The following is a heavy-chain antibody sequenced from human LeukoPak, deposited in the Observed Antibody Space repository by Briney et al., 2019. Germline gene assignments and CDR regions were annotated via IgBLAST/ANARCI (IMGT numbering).Heavy chain of an antibody. Sequence: PGGSLRLSCAASGFSFDDYGMNWVRQVPGKGLEWVCGTNWNGVSTAYADSVKGRFTISRDNSKNTLYLQMNSLRAEDTAVYYCARAQDYDSSGYVDGFDIWGQGTMVTVSS. J-gene: IGHJ3*02. CDR1: GFSFDDYG. V-gene: IGHV3-20*04. CDR3: ARAQDYDSSGYVDGFDI. CDR2: TNWNGVST. D-gene: IGHD3-22*01.